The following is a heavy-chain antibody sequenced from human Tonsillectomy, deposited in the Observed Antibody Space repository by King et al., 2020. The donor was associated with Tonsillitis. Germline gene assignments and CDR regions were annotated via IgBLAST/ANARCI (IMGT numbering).Heavy chain of an antibody. J-gene: IGHJ4*02. V-gene: IGHV3-30*04. D-gene: IGHD1-26*01. CDR1: GFSFSNNA. CDR2: ISYDGSNK. Sequence: VQLVESGGGVVQPGRSLRLSCAASGFSFSNNAMHWVRQAPGKGLEWVALISYDGSNKYYADSLKGRFTISRDNSKNTLYLQITSLKPEDTAVYYCARDSGGMTKIGYWGQGTLVTVSS. CDR3: ARDSGGMTKIGY.